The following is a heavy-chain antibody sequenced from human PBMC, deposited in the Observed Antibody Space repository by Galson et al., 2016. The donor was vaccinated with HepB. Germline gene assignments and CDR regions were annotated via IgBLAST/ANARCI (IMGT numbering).Heavy chain of an antibody. CDR1: GFTFSAYD. J-gene: IGHJ4*02. Sequence: SLRLSCAASGFTFSAYDMTWVRQPPGKGLEWVSAISGRPTTTYYADSVKGRFTVSRDKSKNTLSLEMNNLRADDTAIYYCAKAMARTGYYFAPLFDSWGQGTLVTVSS. D-gene: IGHD3/OR15-3a*01. V-gene: IGHV3-23*01. CDR3: AKAMARTGYYFAPLFDS. CDR2: ISGRPTTT.